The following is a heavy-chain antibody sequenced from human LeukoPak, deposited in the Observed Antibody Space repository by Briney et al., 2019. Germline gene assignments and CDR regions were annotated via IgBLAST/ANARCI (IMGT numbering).Heavy chain of an antibody. CDR2: ITASSTAI. J-gene: IGHJ4*02. CDR3: AREPTYSSSWYTNCDY. D-gene: IGHD6-13*01. CDR1: GFTFNTYT. V-gene: IGHV3-21*01. Sequence: GGSLRLSCAASGFTFNTYTMNWVRQAPGKGLEWVSSITASSTAIYSADSVKGRFTISRDNAKNSLYLQMNSLRAEDTAVYYCAREPTYSSSWYTNCDYWGQGTLVTVSS.